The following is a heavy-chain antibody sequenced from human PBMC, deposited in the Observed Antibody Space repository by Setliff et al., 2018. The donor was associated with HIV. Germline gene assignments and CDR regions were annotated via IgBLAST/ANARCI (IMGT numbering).Heavy chain of an antibody. J-gene: IGHJ4*02. CDR1: GFTFSTYG. Sequence: GGSLSLSCAASGFTFSTYGLNWVRQAPGKGLEWISYINNDSGTIYYADSVRGRFTISRDNARDSVYLQMNGLRADDTAVYYCVRDTTSGWMLTSWGQGTLVTVSS. V-gene: IGHV3-48*04. CDR2: INNDSGTI. D-gene: IGHD2-2*01. CDR3: VRDTTSGWMLTS.